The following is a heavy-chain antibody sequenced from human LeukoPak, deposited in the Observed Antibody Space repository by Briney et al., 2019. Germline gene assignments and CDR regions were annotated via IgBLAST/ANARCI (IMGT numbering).Heavy chain of an antibody. CDR3: ARGGSGRLYYFDY. CDR2: IYYSGST. Sequence: PSETLSLTCTVSGGSISSFYWSWIRQPPGKGLEWIGYIYYSGSTNYNPSLKSRVTISVDTSKNQFSLKLSSVTAADTAVYYCARGGSGRLYYFDYWGQGTLVTVSS. J-gene: IGHJ4*02. V-gene: IGHV4-59*01. D-gene: IGHD2-15*01. CDR1: GGSISSFY.